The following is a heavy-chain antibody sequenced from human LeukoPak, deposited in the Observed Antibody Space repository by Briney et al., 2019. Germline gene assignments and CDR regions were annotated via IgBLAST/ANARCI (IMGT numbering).Heavy chain of an antibody. CDR1: GGSISSSNW. D-gene: IGHD3-16*01. Sequence: PSETLSLTCAVSGGSISSSNWWSWVRQPPGKGLEWIGEIYHSGSTNYSTSLKSRVTISVDKSKNQFSLKLSSVTAADTAVYYCARVSFRGVTSPFDYWGQGTLVTVSS. CDR2: IYHSGST. V-gene: IGHV4-4*02. CDR3: ARVSFRGVTSPFDY. J-gene: IGHJ4*02.